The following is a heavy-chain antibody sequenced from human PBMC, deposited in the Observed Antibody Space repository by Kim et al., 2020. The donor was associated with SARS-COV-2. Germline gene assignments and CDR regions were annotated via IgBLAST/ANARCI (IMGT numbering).Heavy chain of an antibody. CDR1: GGSFSGYY. D-gene: IGHD5-12*01. J-gene: IGHJ4*02. Sequence: SETLSLTCAVYGGSFSGYYWSWIRQPPGKGLEWIGEINHSGSTNYNPSLKSRVTISVDTSKNQFSLKLSSVTAADTAVYYCARGWDIVPDYWGQGTLVTVSS. CDR3: ARGWDIVPDY. V-gene: IGHV4-34*01. CDR2: INHSGST.